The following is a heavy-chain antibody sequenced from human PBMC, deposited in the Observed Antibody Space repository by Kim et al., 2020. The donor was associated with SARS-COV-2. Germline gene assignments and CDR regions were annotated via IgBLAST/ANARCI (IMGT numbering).Heavy chain of an antibody. J-gene: IGHJ4*02. Sequence: SETLSLTCTVSGGSISSSSYYWGWIRQPPGKGLEWIGSIYYSGSTYYNPSLKSRVTISVDTSKNQFSLKLSSVTAADTAVYYCASMVRGPPDYWGQGTLVTVSS. CDR2: IYYSGST. CDR3: ASMVRGPPDY. D-gene: IGHD3-10*01. V-gene: IGHV4-39*07. CDR1: GGSISSSSYY.